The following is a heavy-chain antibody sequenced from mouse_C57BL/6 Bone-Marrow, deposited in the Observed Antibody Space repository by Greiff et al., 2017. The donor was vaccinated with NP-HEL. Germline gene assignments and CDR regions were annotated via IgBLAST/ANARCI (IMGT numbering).Heavy chain of an antibody. D-gene: IGHD2-3*01. CDR1: GYTFTSYG. CDR3: ARYGYYVGAMDY. V-gene: IGHV1-81*01. Sequence: QVQLQQSGAELARPGASVKLSCKASGYTFTSYGISWVKQRTGQDLEWIGEIYPRSGNTYYNEKFKGKATLTADKSSSTAYMELRSLTSEDSAVYFCARYGYYVGAMDYWGQGTSVTVSS. CDR2: IYPRSGNT. J-gene: IGHJ4*01.